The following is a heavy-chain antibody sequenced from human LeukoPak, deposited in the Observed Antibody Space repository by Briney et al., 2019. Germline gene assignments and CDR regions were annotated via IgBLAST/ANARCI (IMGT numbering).Heavy chain of an antibody. V-gene: IGHV4-39*01. J-gene: IGHJ3*02. D-gene: IGHD3-22*01. CDR2: IYDSGST. CDR1: GGSISSSSCY. CDR3: ARRRYYDSSGSPGWAFDI. Sequence: SETLSLTCTVSGGSISSSSCYWVRIRQPQGMGLEWLGSIYDSGSTYYNPSLRRCITISVDTSKNQFSLKLSSVTAGDTAVYYCARRRYYDSSGSPGWAFDIWGQGTMVTASS.